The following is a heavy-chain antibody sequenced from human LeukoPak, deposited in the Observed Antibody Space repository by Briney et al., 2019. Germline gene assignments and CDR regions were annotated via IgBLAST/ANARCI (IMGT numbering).Heavy chain of an antibody. J-gene: IGHJ4*02. CDR3: ASSGRKYDFWSGYFNY. CDR2: LVPIGGTA. D-gene: IGHD3-3*01. V-gene: IGHV1-69*05. Sequence: SVKLSCNASAGTFTSYANSWVRQPHGPGLERVGGLVPIGGTANYAQAFQGRVTVTTDESTSTAYMELSRLRSEDRAVYYCASSGRKYDFWSGYFNYWGQGTLVTVSS. CDR1: AGTFTSYA.